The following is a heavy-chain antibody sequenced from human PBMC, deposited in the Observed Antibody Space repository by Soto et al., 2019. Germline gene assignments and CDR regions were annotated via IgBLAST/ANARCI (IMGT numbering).Heavy chain of an antibody. CDR3: ARQAVAGTFFDY. J-gene: IGHJ4*02. CDR1: RVSVCISG. Sequence: HGWCTGLCCAACRVSVCISGVAVSCKAPGKGLEWVAVISYDGSNKYYADSVKGRFTISRDNSKNTLYLQMNSLRAEDTAVYYCARQAVAGTFFDYWGQGTLVTVSS. D-gene: IGHD6-19*01. V-gene: IGHV3-30*03. CDR2: ISYDGSNK.